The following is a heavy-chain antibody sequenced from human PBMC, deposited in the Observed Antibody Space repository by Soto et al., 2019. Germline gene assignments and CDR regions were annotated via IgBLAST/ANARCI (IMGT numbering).Heavy chain of an antibody. CDR2: ISYGGSNK. V-gene: IGHV3-30-3*01. CDR1: GFTFSSYA. J-gene: IGHJ6*02. D-gene: IGHD3-3*01. CDR3: ARGISYYDFWSGYYTFDYYYGMDV. Sequence: GGSLRLSCAASGFTFSSYARHWVRQAPGKGLEWVAVISYGGSNKYYADSVKGRFTISRDNSKNTLYLQMNSLRAEDTAVYYCARGISYYDFWSGYYTFDYYYGMDVWGPGTTVTVSS.